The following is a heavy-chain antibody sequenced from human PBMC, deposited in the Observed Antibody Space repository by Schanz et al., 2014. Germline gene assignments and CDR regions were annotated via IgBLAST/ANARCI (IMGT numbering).Heavy chain of an antibody. J-gene: IGHJ4*02. V-gene: IGHV3-48*01. CDR3: ARDSRPNYDFLTAYYSIDY. CDR1: GFDFNSYS. CDR2: IATSSSTR. D-gene: IGHD3-9*01. Sequence: DVQLLESGGGLVQPGGSLRLSCEASGFDFNSYSMNWVRQVPGKGLEWLSYIATSSSTRHYADSVKGRVTISRDNSKNTLYLHMNTLRSEDTAVYYCARDSRPNYDFLTAYYSIDYWGQGTLVTVSS.